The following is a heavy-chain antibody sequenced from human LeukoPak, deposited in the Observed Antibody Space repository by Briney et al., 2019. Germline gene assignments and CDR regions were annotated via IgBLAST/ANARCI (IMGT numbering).Heavy chain of an antibody. CDR1: GGSFSGYY. J-gene: IGHJ3*02. V-gene: IGHV4-34*01. CDR2: INHSGST. Sequence: PSETLSLTCAVYGGSFSGYYWSWIRQPPGKGLEWIGEINHSGSTNYNPSLKSRVTISVDTSKNQFSLKLSSVTAADTAVYYCARPYCSSTSCYPYAFDIWGQGTMVTVSS. CDR3: ARPYCSSTSCYPYAFDI. D-gene: IGHD2-2*01.